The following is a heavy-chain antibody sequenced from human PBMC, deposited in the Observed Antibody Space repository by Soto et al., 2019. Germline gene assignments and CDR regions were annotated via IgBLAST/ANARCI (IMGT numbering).Heavy chain of an antibody. J-gene: IGHJ4*02. CDR3: ASNTRYDPPDY. CDR1: GFTFSSYA. D-gene: IGHD3-16*01. Sequence: EVQLLESGGGLVQPGGSLRLSCAASGFTFSSYAMSWVRQAPGKGLAWVSGISVSGGSTYYADSVKGRFTISRDNSKNTLYLQMNSLRVEDTAVYYCASNTRYDPPDYWGQGTLVTVSS. CDR2: ISVSGGST. V-gene: IGHV3-23*01.